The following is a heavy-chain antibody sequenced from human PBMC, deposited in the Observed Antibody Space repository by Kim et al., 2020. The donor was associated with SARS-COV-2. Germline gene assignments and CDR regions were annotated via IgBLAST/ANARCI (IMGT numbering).Heavy chain of an antibody. CDR3: ARGLTTVTSNWFDP. CDR1: GGSFSGYY. V-gene: IGHV4-34*01. J-gene: IGHJ5*02. D-gene: IGHD4-4*01. Sequence: SETLSLTCAVYGGSFSGYYWSWIRQPPGKGLEWIGEINHSGSTNYNPSLKSRVTISVDTSKNQFSLKLSSVTAADTAVYYCARGLTTVTSNWFDPWGQGTLVTVSS. CDR2: INHSGST.